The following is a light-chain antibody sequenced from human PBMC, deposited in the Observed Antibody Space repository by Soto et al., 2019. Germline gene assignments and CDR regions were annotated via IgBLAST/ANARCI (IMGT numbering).Light chain of an antibody. Sequence: DIQMTQSPSTLSASIGDRVTIACRASQAISSWLAWYQQKPGKAPKLLIYDASSLKSGVPSRFSGSGSGTEFTLTISSLQPDDFATYYCQHYNSYPQAFGQGTKVDIK. V-gene: IGKV1-5*03. CDR1: QAISSW. CDR3: QHYNSYPQA. J-gene: IGKJ1*01. CDR2: DAS.